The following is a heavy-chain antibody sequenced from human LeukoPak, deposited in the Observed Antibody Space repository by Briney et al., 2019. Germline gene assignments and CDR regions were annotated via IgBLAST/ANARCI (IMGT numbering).Heavy chain of an antibody. CDR3: ARGCSSTSCLYYFDY. Sequence: PSETLSLTCTVSGGSISSSGYYWSWIRQPPGKGLEWIGEINHSGSTNYNPSLKSRVTISVDTSKNQFSLKLSSVTAADTAVYYCARGCSSTSCLYYFDYWGQGTLVTVSS. J-gene: IGHJ4*02. CDR1: GGSISSSGYY. D-gene: IGHD2-2*01. CDR2: INHSGST. V-gene: IGHV4-39*07.